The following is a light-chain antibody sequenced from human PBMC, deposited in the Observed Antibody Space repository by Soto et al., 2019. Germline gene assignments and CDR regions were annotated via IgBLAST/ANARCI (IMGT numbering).Light chain of an antibody. CDR3: SSYTSSSTPGV. Sequence: QSVLTQPASVSGSPGQSITISCTGTSSDFGGYNYVSWYQQHPGKAPKLMIYDVSNRPSGVSNRFSGSKSGNTASLTISGLQAEDEADYYCSSYTSSSTPGVFGTGTKVT. J-gene: IGLJ1*01. V-gene: IGLV2-14*01. CDR2: DVS. CDR1: SSDFGGYNY.